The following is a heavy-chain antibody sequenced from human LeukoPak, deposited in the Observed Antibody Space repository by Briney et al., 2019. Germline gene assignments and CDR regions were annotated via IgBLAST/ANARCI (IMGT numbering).Heavy chain of an antibody. Sequence: SETLSLTCTVSGGSIRSSSYFWGWIRQPPGKGLEWIGSIYYSGSTYYNPSLKSRVTISVDTSNNQFSLKLSSVTAADTAVYYCARGPTSTGDPYWYFDLWGRGTLVTVSS. V-gene: IGHV4-39*07. J-gene: IGHJ2*01. CDR3: ARGPTSTGDPYWYFDL. D-gene: IGHD7-27*01. CDR1: GGSIRSSSYF. CDR2: IYYSGST.